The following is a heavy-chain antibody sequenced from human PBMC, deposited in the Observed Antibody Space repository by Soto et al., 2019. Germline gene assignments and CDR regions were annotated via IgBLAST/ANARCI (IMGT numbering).Heavy chain of an antibody. Sequence: SETLSLTCTVSGGSISSYYWSWIRQPPGKGLEWIGYTYYSGSTNYNPSLKSRVTMSVDTSKNQFSLKLSSVTAADTAVYYCARTYCSGANCYPGGNWFDPWGQGTLVTVSS. J-gene: IGHJ5*02. D-gene: IGHD2-15*01. CDR1: GGSISSYY. V-gene: IGHV4-59*01. CDR2: TYYSGST. CDR3: ARTYCSGANCYPGGNWFDP.